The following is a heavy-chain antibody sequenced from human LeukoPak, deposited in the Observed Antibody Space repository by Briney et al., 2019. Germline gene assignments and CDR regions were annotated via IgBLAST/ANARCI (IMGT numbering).Heavy chain of an antibody. D-gene: IGHD3-22*01. Sequence: GASVKVSCKASGYTFTSYYMHWVRQAPGQGLEWMGIINPSGGSTNYAQKFQGRVTMTRDTSTSTVYMELSSLRSEDTAVYYCARAFHIYDSSGYYPNYWGQGTLVTVSS. CDR2: INPSGGST. CDR3: ARAFHIYDSSGYYPNY. CDR1: GYTFTSYY. J-gene: IGHJ4*02. V-gene: IGHV1-46*01.